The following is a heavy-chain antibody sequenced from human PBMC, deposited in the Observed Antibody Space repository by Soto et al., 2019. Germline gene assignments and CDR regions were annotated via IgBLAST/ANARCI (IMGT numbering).Heavy chain of an antibody. Sequence: QLQLQESGSGLVKPSQTLSLTCAVSGGSISSGGYSWSWIRQPPGKGLEWIGYIYHGGSTYYNPSLKSRVNISVDRSKTQFSLKLSSVTAADTAVYYCATASNRWLACDYWGQGTLVTVSS. CDR1: GGSISSGGYS. D-gene: IGHD6-19*01. V-gene: IGHV4-30-2*01. J-gene: IGHJ4*02. CDR3: ATASNRWLACDY. CDR2: IYHGGST.